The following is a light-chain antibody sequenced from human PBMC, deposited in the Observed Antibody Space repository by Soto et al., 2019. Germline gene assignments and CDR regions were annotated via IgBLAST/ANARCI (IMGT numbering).Light chain of an antibody. V-gene: IGKV3-11*01. J-gene: IGKJ2*01. CDR1: QGVSSY. CDR3: QQRRNRARYT. Sequence: EIVLTQSPATLSLSPGERATLSCRASQGVSSYLAWYQQKPAQAPRLLIYDASNRATGIPARFSGSGSGTDCPLTIGSLEPEEFAVYYCQQRRNRARYTLGQWTTWEI. CDR2: DAS.